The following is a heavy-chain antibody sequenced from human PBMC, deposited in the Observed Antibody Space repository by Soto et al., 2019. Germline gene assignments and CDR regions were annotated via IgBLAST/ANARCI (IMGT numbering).Heavy chain of an antibody. CDR3: ARDLGGYNSIAAY. CDR1: VYTFTSYA. CDR2: INAGNGNT. V-gene: IGHV1-3*01. Sequence: ASVKVSCKASVYTFTSYAMHWVRQAPGQRLEWMGWINAGNGNTKYSQKFQGRITMTTDTSTSTAYMELRSLRSDDTAVYYCARDLGGYNSIAAYWGQGALVTVSS. J-gene: IGHJ4*02. D-gene: IGHD5-12*01.